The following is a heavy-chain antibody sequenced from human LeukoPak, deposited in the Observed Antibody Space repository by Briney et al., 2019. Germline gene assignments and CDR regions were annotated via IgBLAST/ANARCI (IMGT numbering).Heavy chain of an antibody. CDR3: ARDPSSGWYPKYFQH. D-gene: IGHD6-19*01. Sequence: GGSLRLSCAVSGFTVSSNYTSWVRQAPGKGLDCVSVIYIDDSSYYADSVKGRFTISRDNSKNVVYLQMSILRAEDTAVYYCARDPSSGWYPKYFQHWGQGTLVTVSS. CDR2: IYIDDSS. J-gene: IGHJ1*01. V-gene: IGHV3-53*01. CDR1: GFTVSSNY.